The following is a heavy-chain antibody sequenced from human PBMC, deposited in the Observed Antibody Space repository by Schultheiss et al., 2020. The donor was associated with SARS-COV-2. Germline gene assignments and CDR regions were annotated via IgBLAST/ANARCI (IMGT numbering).Heavy chain of an antibody. V-gene: IGHV4-59*01. D-gene: IGHD3-10*01. CDR1: GGSISSNF. CDR2: IYYSGST. J-gene: IGHJ6*03. Sequence: SETLSLTCTVSGGSISSNFWSWIRQPQGKGLEWIGYIYYSGSTNYNPSLKSRVTISVDTSKKQFALRMSSVTAADTAVYYCARDSAYYYASGVYYCMGVWGKGSRV. CDR3: ARDSAYYYASGVYYCMGV.